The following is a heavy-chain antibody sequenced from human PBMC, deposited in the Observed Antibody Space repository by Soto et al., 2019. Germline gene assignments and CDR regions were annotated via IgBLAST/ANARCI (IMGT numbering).Heavy chain of an antibody. CDR2: ISGSGGST. D-gene: IGHD3-10*01. Sequence: EVQLLESGGGLEQPGGSLRLSCVASGFTFSSYAMTWVRQAPGKGLEWVSGISGSGGSTYYADSVKGRFSISRDNSKNTLYLQMNSRKVGDTAVYYCAKGRGVFDPWGQGTLVTVSS. J-gene: IGHJ5*02. CDR3: AKGRGVFDP. CDR1: GFTFSSYA. V-gene: IGHV3-23*01.